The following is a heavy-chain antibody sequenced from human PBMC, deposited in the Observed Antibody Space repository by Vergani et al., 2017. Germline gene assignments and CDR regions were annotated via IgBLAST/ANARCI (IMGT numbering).Heavy chain of an antibody. D-gene: IGHD3-10*01. CDR3: SHNPSVARGVTNGLYYYYYYGMDV. Sequence: QITLKESGPTLVKPTQTLTLTCTFSGFSLSTSGEGVAWVRQPPGKALEWLALIYWNDDKRYSPSLKRRLTLTKDTSKNRVVLTMTDMDPADTSTYYCSHNPSVARGVTNGLYYYYYYGMDVWGQGTAVTVSS. V-gene: IGHV2-5*01. CDR2: IYWNDDK. CDR1: GFSLSTSGEG. J-gene: IGHJ6*02.